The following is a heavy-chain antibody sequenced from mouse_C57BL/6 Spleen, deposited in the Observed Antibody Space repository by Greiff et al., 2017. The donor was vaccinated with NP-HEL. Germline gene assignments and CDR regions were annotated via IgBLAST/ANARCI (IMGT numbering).Heavy chain of an antibody. D-gene: IGHD1-1*01. CDR2: IHPNSGST. Sequence: VQLQQPGAELVKPGASVKLSCKASGYTFTSYWMHWVKQRPGQGLEWIGMIHPNSGSTNYNEKFKSKATLTVDKSSSTAYMQLSSLTSEDSAVYYCAREIDYYGSSYGRFAYWGQGTLVTVSA. CDR3: AREIDYYGSSYGRFAY. V-gene: IGHV1-64*01. J-gene: IGHJ3*01. CDR1: GYTFTSYW.